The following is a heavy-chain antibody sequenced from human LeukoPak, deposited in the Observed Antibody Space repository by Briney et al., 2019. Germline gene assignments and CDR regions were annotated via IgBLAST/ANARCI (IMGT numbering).Heavy chain of an antibody. CDR2: ISSSSYI. CDR1: GFTFSSYS. J-gene: IGHJ4*02. D-gene: IGHD3-9*01. CDR3: ARDDILTGYPSPFDY. Sequence: PGGSLRLSCAASGFTFSSYSMNWVRQAPGKGLEWVSSISSSSYIYYAGSVKGRFTISRDNAKNSLYLQMNSLRAEDTAVYYCARDDILTGYPSPFDYWGQGTLVTVSS. V-gene: IGHV3-21*01.